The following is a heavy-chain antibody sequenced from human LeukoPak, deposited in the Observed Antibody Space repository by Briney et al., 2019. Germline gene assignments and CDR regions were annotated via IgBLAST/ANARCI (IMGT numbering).Heavy chain of an antibody. D-gene: IGHD2-15*01. CDR2: INHSGST. CDR3: ARDGKGSGGSHDWYYFDY. J-gene: IGHJ4*02. V-gene: IGHV4-34*01. CDR1: GGSFSGYY. Sequence: SETLSLTCAVYGGSFSGYYWSWIRQPPGKGLEWIGEINHSGSTNYNPSLKSRVTMSVDTSKNQFSLKLSSVTAADTAVYYCARDGKGSGGSHDWYYFDYWGQGTLVTVSS.